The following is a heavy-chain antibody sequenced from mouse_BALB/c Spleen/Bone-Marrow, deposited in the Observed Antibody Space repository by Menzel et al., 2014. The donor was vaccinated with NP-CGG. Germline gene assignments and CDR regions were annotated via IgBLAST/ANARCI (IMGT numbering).Heavy chain of an antibody. J-gene: IGHJ2*01. V-gene: IGHV5-6*02. D-gene: IGHD2-4*01. CDR3: ARRRDYVYFDY. Sequence: EVKLMESGGDLVKPGGSLKLSCAASGFTFSNYGMSWVRQIPDKRLEWVATISSGGTYTFYPDSVKGRFTISRDNTKNTLTLQMTSLKSEDTAMYYCARRRDYVYFDYWGQGTTLTVSS. CDR1: GFTFSNYG. CDR2: ISSGGTYT.